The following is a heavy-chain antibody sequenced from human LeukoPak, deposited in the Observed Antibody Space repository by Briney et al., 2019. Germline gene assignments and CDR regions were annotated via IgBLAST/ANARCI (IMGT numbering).Heavy chain of an antibody. J-gene: IGHJ6*03. CDR1: GFTFSSYG. D-gene: IGHD2-2*02. V-gene: IGHV3-30*03. CDR2: TSYDGSNK. Sequence: GGSLRLSCAASGFTFSSYGMSWVRQAPGKGLEWVAVTSYDGSNKYYADSVKGRFTISRDNSKNTLFLQMNSLTAEDTAVYYCARDSIPYYYYYMDVWGKGTTVTVSS. CDR3: ARDSIPYYYYYMDV.